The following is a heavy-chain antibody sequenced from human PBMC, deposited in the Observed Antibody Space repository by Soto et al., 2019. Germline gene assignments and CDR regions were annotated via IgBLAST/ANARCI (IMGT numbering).Heavy chain of an antibody. CDR3: AKVIRAASTSPHSYYHPGMDI. CDR2: ISNDGRNT. CDR1: ESTFGTYG. V-gene: IGHV3-30*18. J-gene: IGHJ6*04. Sequence: LCYAVAESTFGTYGVRCVRQSPGQRLESLSVISNDGRNTYYADSVKGRFTISRDNSKDTLFLQMKSLRGEDTAIYYCAKVIRAASTSPHSYYHPGMDIWRNGTTVPVSS. D-gene: IGHD6-6*01.